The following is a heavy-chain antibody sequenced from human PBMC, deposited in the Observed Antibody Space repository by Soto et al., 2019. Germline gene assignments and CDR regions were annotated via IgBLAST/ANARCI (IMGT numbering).Heavy chain of an antibody. CDR3: ARESRYCSGGSCYVRTGIDY. J-gene: IGHJ4*02. V-gene: IGHV1-69*13. D-gene: IGHD2-15*01. CDR2: IIPIFGTE. CDR1: GGTFSSYA. Sequence: GVSVKVSCKASGGTFSSYAISWVRQAPGQGLERMGGIIPIFGTENYAQKFQGRVTITADESTSTAYMELSSLRSEDTAVYYCARESRYCSGGSCYVRTGIDYWRQGTLVTVSS.